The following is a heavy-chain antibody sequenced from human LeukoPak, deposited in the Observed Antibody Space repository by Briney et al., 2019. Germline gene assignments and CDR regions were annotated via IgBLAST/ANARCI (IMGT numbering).Heavy chain of an antibody. CDR2: INPSAGST. Sequence: APVKVSCKASGYTFTSYYIHWVRQAPGQGLEWMGVINPSAGSTSYAQKFQGRLTMTSDTSTSTVYMELRSLRSEDTAVYYCARDHSGSQHWFDPWGQGTLVTVSS. D-gene: IGHD1-26*01. V-gene: IGHV1-46*01. J-gene: IGHJ5*02. CDR1: GYTFTSYY. CDR3: ARDHSGSQHWFDP.